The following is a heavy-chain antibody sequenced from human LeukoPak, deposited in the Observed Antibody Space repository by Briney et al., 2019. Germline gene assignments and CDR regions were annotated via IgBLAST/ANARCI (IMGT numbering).Heavy chain of an antibody. D-gene: IGHD6-6*01. CDR1: GGSISSYY. V-gene: IGHV4-59*01. CDR3: ARLEYSSSSGPFDY. CDR2: FYYSGST. J-gene: IGHJ4*02. Sequence: SETLSLTCTVSGGSISSYYWSWIRQPPGKGLEWIGYFYYSGSTNYNPSLKSRVTISVDTSKNQFSLKLSSVTAADTAVYYCARLEYSSSSGPFDYWGQGTLVTVSS.